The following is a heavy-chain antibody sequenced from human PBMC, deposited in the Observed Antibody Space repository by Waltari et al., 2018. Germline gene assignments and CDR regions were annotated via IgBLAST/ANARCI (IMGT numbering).Heavy chain of an antibody. J-gene: IGHJ4*02. CDR3: AARVGGSGSY. D-gene: IGHD3-10*01. V-gene: IGHV1-69*01. CDR2: IIPIFGTA. Sequence: VRQAPGQGLEWMGGIIPIFGTANYAQKFQGRVTITADESTSTAYMELSSLRSEDTAVYYCAARVGGSGSYWGQGTLVTVSS.